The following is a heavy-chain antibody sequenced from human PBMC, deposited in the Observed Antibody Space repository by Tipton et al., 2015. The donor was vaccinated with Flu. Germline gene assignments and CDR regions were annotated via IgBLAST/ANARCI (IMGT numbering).Heavy chain of an antibody. J-gene: IGHJ3*02. V-gene: IGHV4-34*01. D-gene: IGHD2/OR15-2a*01. Sequence: LRLSCAVYGGSFSGYYWSWIRQPPGKGLEWIGEINHSGSTNYNPSLKSRVTISVDTSENQFSLKLSSVTAADTAVYYCARGYLSGAFDIWGQGTMVTVSS. CDR1: GGSFSGYY. CDR2: INHSGST. CDR3: ARGYLSGAFDI.